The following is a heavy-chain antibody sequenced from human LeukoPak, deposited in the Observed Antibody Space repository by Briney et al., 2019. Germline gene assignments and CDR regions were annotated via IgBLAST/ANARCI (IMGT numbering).Heavy chain of an antibody. CDR3: AKSEGRGYSGYDILKSFFY. Sequence: GGSLRLSCAASGFTFSSYAMSWVRQAPGKGLEWVSAISGSGGSTYYADSVKGRFTISRDNSKNTLYLQMNSLRAEDTAVYYCAKSEGRGYSGYDILKSFFYWGQGTLVTVSS. CDR1: GFTFSSYA. J-gene: IGHJ4*02. D-gene: IGHD5-12*01. V-gene: IGHV3-23*01. CDR2: ISGSGGST.